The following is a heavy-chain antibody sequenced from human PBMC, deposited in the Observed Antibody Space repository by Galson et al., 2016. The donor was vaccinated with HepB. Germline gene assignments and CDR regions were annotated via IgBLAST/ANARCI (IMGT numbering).Heavy chain of an antibody. D-gene: IGHD5-24*01. CDR3: ARDRDYAFDI. CDR1: GLNFDIDS. J-gene: IGHJ3*02. CDR2: ITSDSSNI. V-gene: IGHV3-48*01. Sequence: FGTASGLNFDIDSMNRVRQAPGKGLEWIAYITSDSSNIQYADSVQGRFTISRDNVEKSVYLQMNSLKVEDSAVYFCARDRDYAFDIWGQGTIVTVSS.